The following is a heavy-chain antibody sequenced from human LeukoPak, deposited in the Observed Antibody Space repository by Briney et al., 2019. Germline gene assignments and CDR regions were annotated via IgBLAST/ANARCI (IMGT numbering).Heavy chain of an antibody. V-gene: IGHV3-30*02. CDR2: IRYDGSNK. CDR1: GFTFSSYG. J-gene: IGHJ4*02. Sequence: PGGSLRLSCAASGFTFSSYGVHWVRQAPGKGLEWVAFIRYDGSNKYYADSVKGRFTISRDNAKNTAYLQMNSLRDEDTAVYYCARDYAGSPDYWGQGTLVTVSA. CDR3: ARDYAGSPDY. D-gene: IGHD3-10*01.